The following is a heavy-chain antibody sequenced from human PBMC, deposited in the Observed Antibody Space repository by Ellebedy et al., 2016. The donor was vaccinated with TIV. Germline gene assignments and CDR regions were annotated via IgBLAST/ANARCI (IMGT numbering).Heavy chain of an antibody. CDR2: IIGSGGST. CDR3: ATMMVRGAPTDY. V-gene: IGHV3-23*01. D-gene: IGHD3-10*01. Sequence: GESLKISCAASGFTFSSYAMSWVRQAPGKGLEWVSAIIGSGGSTYYADSVKGRFTISRDNSKNTLYLQMNSLRAEDTAVYYCATMMVRGAPTDYWGQGTLVTVSS. CDR1: GFTFSSYA. J-gene: IGHJ4*02.